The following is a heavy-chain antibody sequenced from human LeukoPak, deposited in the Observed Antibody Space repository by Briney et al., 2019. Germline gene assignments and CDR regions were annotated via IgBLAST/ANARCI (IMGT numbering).Heavy chain of an antibody. V-gene: IGHV1-69*01. CDR2: IIPIFGTA. CDR1: GGTFSSYA. CDR3: ASFSGGYCTNGVCHDAFDI. D-gene: IGHD2-8*01. J-gene: IGHJ3*02. Sequence: ASVKVSCKASGGTFSSYAISWVRQAPGQGLEWMGGIIPIFGTANYAQKFQGRVTITADESTSPAYMELSSLRSEDTAVYYCASFSGGYCTNGVCHDAFDIWGQGTMVTVSS.